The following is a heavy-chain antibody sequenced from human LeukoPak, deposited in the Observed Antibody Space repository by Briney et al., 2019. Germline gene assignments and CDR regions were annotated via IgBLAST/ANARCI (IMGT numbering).Heavy chain of an antibody. CDR2: ISHSGSN. J-gene: IGHJ6*04. V-gene: IGHV4-34*01. CDR3: ARRLDSSGCSRGYYYGMGV. D-gene: IGHD6-19*01. CDR1: GGSFRGYD. Sequence: PWESLTLTCAVYGGSFRGYDWSWIRQPPGKGLEWLGEISHSGSNKYNPSLKSRVTIAVDTSKNQFSLKLSSVTAADTAVYYCARRLDSSGCSRGYYYGMGVWGKGTTVTVSS.